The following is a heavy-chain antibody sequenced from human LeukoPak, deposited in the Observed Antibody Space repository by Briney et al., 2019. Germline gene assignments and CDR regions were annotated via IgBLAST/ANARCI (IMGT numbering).Heavy chain of an antibody. CDR1: GYTFTGYY. CDR3: AREKAFDSTASTDF. D-gene: IGHD2/OR15-2a*01. Sequence: ASVKVSCKASGYTFTGYYMHWVRQAPGQGLEWMGLINPSGGGTTYAQNFQGRVTMTRDTSTNTVHMDLSSLRSEDTAVYYCAREKAFDSTASTDFWGQGTLVTVSS. CDR2: INPSGGGT. J-gene: IGHJ4*02. V-gene: IGHV1-46*01.